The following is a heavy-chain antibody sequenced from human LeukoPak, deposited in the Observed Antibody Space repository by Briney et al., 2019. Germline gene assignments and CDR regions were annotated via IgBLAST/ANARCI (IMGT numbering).Heavy chain of an antibody. V-gene: IGHV3-48*03. Sequence: GSLRLPLSSSGFPLWQLSIDRVRLGPGEGLEWISYISRTGNTIYYADSVKGRFTISRDSAKNSLYLQMNSLRAEDTAVYYCARGPYSSNWYVDYWGQGTLVTVAS. D-gene: IGHD6-13*01. J-gene: IGHJ4*02. CDR1: GFPLWQLS. CDR2: ISRTGNTI. CDR3: ARGPYSSNWYVDY.